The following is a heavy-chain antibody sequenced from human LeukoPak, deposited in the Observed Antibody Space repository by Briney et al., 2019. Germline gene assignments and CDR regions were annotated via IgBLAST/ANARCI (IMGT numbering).Heavy chain of an antibody. CDR3: AISYGGNSRTFDY. CDR2: IYYSGST. J-gene: IGHJ4*02. Sequence: SETLSLTCTVSGGSISSYYWSWIRQPPGKGLEWIGYIYYSGSTNYNPSLKSRVTISVDTSKNQFSLKLSSVTAADTAVYYCAISYGGNSRTFDYWRQGTLVTVSS. D-gene: IGHD4-23*01. CDR1: GGSISSYY. V-gene: IGHV4-59*01.